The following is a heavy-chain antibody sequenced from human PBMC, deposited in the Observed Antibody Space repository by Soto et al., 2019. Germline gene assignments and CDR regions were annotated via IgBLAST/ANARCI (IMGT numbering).Heavy chain of an antibody. J-gene: IGHJ4*02. CDR3: AREFITIAGGHFDY. D-gene: IGHD3-3*01. CDR2: ISSSSSYI. V-gene: IGHV3-21*01. Sequence: GGSLRLSCAASGFTFSSYSMNWVLQAPGQWLEWVSSISSSSSYIYYADSVKGLFTISRYNAKNSLYLQMNSLRAEDTAVYYCAREFITIAGGHFDYWRQGTLVTVSS. CDR1: GFTFSSYS.